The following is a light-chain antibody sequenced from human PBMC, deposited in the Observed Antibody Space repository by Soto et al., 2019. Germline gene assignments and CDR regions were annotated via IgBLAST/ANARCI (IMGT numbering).Light chain of an antibody. J-gene: IGLJ1*01. V-gene: IGLV2-14*01. CDR2: EVT. CDR1: SSDVGAYIY. Sequence: SALTQPASVSGAPGQSITLSFTGTSSDVGAYIYVSWYQHHPGKAPKVMIYEVTNRPSGVSDRFSGSKSGNTASLTISGLQAEDEADYYCCSYTSSRTYVFGTGTKVTVL. CDR3: CSYTSSRTYV.